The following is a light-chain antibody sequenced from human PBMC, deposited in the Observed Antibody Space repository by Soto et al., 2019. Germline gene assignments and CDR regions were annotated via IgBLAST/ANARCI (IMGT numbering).Light chain of an antibody. CDR3: QLYGISPH. V-gene: IGKV3-20*01. CDR2: GAS. J-gene: IGKJ5*01. CDR1: QTINNS. Sequence: VMTQAPATLSVSPGERATLSCRASQTINNSVAWYQLKDGQVPRLVIYGASNRATGIPDRFSGSASGTDFTLTINRLEPEDFAVYYCQLYGISPHFGQGTRLEIK.